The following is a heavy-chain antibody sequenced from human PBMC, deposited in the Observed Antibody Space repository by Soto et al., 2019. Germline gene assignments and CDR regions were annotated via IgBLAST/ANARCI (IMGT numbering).Heavy chain of an antibody. CDR2: IIPIFGTA. Sequence: SVKVSCKASGGTFSSYAISWVRQAPGQGLEWMGGIIPIFGTANYAQKFQGRVTITADESTSTAYMELSSLRSEDTAVYYCASALSPEDYGDYGVGIFDYWGQGTLVTVSS. CDR1: GGTFSSYA. J-gene: IGHJ4*02. V-gene: IGHV1-69*13. CDR3: ASALSPEDYGDYGVGIFDY. D-gene: IGHD4-17*01.